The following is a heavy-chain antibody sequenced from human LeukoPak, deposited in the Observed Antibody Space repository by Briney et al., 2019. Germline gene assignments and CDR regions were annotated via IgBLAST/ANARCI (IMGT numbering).Heavy chain of an antibody. CDR3: AIRDCSSTSCYQGTFDY. D-gene: IGHD2-2*01. Sequence: GASVKVSCKASGGTFSSYANSWVRQAPGQGLEWMGGIIPIFGTANYAQKFQGRVTITADESTSTAYMELSSLRSEDTAVYYCAIRDCSSTSCYQGTFDYWGQGTLVTVSS. J-gene: IGHJ4*02. CDR1: GGTFSSYA. CDR2: IIPIFGTA. V-gene: IGHV1-69*13.